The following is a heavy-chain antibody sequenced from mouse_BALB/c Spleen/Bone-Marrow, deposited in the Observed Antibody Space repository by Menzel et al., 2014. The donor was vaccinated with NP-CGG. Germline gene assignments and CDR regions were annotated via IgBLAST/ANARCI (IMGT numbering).Heavy chain of an antibody. J-gene: IGHJ4*01. CDR3: ARKDYGYNYVMDY. V-gene: IGHV1-18*01. CDR2: INPNNGGT. CDR1: GYTFTEYA. Sequence: EVQLQQSGPELVKPGASVKISCKTSGYTFTEYAMHWVKQSHGKSLEWIGGINPNNGGTIYNQKFKGKATLTVDKSSSTAYMELRSLTSEDSAVYYCARKDYGYNYVMDYWGQGTSVTVSS. D-gene: IGHD1-2*01.